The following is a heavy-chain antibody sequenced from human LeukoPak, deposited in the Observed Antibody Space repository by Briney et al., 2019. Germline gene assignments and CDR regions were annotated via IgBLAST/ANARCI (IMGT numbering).Heavy chain of an antibody. J-gene: IGHJ4*02. V-gene: IGHV3-30-3*01. CDR1: GFTFRSFA. CDR3: ARDEPTSGYDYKGCYFDY. Sequence: PGGFLRLSCAASGFTFRSFAMHWVRQAPGKGLEWVAVVSYDGSNKYYADSVKGRFTISRDNSEKTLYLQMNSLRAEDTAVYYCARDEPTSGYDYKGCYFDYWGQGTLVTASS. CDR2: VSYDGSNK. D-gene: IGHD5-12*01.